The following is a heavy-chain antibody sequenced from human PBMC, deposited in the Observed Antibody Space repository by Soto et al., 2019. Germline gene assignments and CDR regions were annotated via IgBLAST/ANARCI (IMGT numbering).Heavy chain of an antibody. CDR2: ISPYNGNT. D-gene: IGHD2-2*01. Sequence: ASVKVSCKASDKTFLSYGISWVRQGPGQGLEWMGWISPYNGNTNYAQKLQGRVTMTTDASTSTAYMELRSLRSDDTAVYYCARHLVGSTRGNFDYWGQGTLVTVSS. V-gene: IGHV1-18*01. CDR1: DKTFLSYG. CDR3: ARHLVGSTRGNFDY. J-gene: IGHJ4*01.